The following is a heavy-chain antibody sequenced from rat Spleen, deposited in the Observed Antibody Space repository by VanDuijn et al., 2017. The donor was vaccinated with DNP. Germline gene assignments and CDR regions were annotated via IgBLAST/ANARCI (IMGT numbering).Heavy chain of an antibody. J-gene: IGHJ3*01. Sequence: EVKLVESGGGLVQPGRSLKLSCAASGFNFNDYWMGWVRQAPGKGLEWIGAINKDSSTIDYNPSLKDKFTISRDNAQNTLYLQMSKLGSEDTAIYYCARASGPRFAYWGQGTLVTVSS. CDR1: GFNFNDYW. D-gene: IGHD1-4*01. CDR3: ARASGPRFAY. CDR2: INKDSSTI. V-gene: IGHV4-2*01.